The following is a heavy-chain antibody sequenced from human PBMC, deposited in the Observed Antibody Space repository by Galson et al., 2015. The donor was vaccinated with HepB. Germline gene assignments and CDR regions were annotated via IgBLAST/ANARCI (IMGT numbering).Heavy chain of an antibody. CDR3: ARDQWLPAAGTAWFDP. CDR2: IKRDGSEK. D-gene: IGHD6-13*01. CDR1: GFTFSSYW. J-gene: IGHJ5*02. V-gene: IGHV3-7*03. Sequence: SLRLSCAASGFTFSSYWMSWVRQAPGKGLEWVANIKRDGSEKYYVDSVKGRFTISRDNAKNSLYLQMNSLRAEDTAVYYCARDQWLPAAGTAWFDPWGQGTLVTVSS.